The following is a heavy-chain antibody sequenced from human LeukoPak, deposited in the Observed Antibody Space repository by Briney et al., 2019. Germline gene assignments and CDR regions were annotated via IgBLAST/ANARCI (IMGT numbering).Heavy chain of an antibody. Sequence: SVKVSCKASGGTFSSYAISWVRQAPGQGLEWMGGIIPIFGTANYAQKFQGRVTITADESTSTAYMELSSLRSEDTAVYYCARGSITGTTWGYYYYYYMDVWGKGTTVTVSS. CDR2: IIPIFGTA. CDR1: GGTFSSYA. V-gene: IGHV1-69*13. J-gene: IGHJ6*03. D-gene: IGHD1-7*01. CDR3: ARGSITGTTWGYYYYYYMDV.